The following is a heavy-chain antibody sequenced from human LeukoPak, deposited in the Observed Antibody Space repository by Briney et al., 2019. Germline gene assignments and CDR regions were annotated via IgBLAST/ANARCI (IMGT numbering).Heavy chain of an antibody. V-gene: IGHV1-69*05. Sequence: ASVKVSCKASGGTFSSYAISWVRQAPGQGLEWMGGIIPIFGTANYAQKFQGRVTMTRDTSTSTVYMELSSLRSEDTAVYYCARGYYDSSGYWPKAAYYYGMDVWGQGTTVTVSS. CDR2: IIPIFGTA. J-gene: IGHJ6*02. CDR1: GGTFSSYA. CDR3: ARGYYDSSGYWPKAAYYYGMDV. D-gene: IGHD3-22*01.